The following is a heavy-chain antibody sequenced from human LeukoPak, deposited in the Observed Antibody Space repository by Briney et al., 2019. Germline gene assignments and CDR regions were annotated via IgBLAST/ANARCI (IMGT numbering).Heavy chain of an antibody. CDR1: GFTSSNYW. CDR2: VNSDGSTT. CDR3: ARGPQYSSSWYGLDY. Sequence: PGGSLRLSCAASGFTSSNYWMHWVRQAPGKGLVWVSRVNSDGSTTTYADSVKGRFTISRDNAKNTVNLQMNSLRAEDTSVYYCARGPQYSSSWYGLDYLGQGTLVTVSS. D-gene: IGHD6-13*01. J-gene: IGHJ4*02. V-gene: IGHV3-74*01.